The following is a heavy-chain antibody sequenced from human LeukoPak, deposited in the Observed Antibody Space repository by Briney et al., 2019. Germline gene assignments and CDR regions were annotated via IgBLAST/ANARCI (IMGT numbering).Heavy chain of an antibody. CDR1: GFTFSRYG. V-gene: IGHV3-30*18. J-gene: IGHJ4*02. Sequence: PGRCLRLSCAASGFTFSRYGMSWVRQAPGKVLEWVAVVAYDGRTQYYADSVKGRFTISRDNSRNTLSLQMDSLRADDTAFYYCAKETHQMVAKSFDSWGLGTLVTAS. CDR3: AKETHQMVAKSFDS. D-gene: IGHD2-15*01. CDR2: VAYDGRTQ.